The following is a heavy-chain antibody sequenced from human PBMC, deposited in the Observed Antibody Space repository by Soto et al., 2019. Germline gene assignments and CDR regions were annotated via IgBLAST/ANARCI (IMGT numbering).Heavy chain of an antibody. J-gene: IGHJ6*03. CDR1: GFTFSSYA. V-gene: IGHV3-23*01. CDR3: AKQPVSARLGYYYYMDV. CDR2: IIGSGGST. D-gene: IGHD1-1*01. Sequence: GGSLRLSCAASGFTFSSYAMSWVRQAPGKGLEWVSAIIGSGGSTYYADSVKGRFTISRDNSKNTLYLQMNSLRAEDTAVYYCAKQPVSARLGYYYYMDVWGKGTTVTVSS.